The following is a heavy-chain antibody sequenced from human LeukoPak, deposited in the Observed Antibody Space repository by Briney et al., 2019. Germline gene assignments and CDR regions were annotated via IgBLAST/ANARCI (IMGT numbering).Heavy chain of an antibody. J-gene: IGHJ3*02. V-gene: IGHV3-53*01. D-gene: IGHD3-9*01. CDR1: GFTVSSNY. CDR2: IYSGGST. CDR3: ARFNVLRYFDWDDAFDI. Sequence: GGSLRLSCAASGFTVSSNYMSWVRQAPGKGLEWVSVIYSGGSTYYADSVKGRFTISRDNSKNTLYLQMNSLRAEDTAVYYCARFNVLRYFDWDDAFDIWGQGTMVTVSS.